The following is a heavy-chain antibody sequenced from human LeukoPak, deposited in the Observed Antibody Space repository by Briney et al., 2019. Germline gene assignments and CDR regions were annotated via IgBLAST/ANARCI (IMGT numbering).Heavy chain of an antibody. V-gene: IGHV4-39*01. Sequence: SETLSLTCAVSGDSISSGTYFWGWIRQPPGKGLELIASISAGGNTYYNPSLKRRGTISVHTSNKHFSLVLNSGTAAAAAVYFCAKHAPHESVDTRGYEAWGQGIMVSVSS. CDR1: GDSISSGTYF. J-gene: IGHJ5*02. CDR3: AKHAPHESVDTRGYEA. D-gene: IGHD2-2*01. CDR2: ISAGGNT.